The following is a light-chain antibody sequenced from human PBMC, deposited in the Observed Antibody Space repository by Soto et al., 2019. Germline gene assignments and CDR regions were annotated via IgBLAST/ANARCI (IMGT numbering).Light chain of an antibody. CDR2: GAS. CDR1: QSVNSIY. Sequence: EIVLTQSPGTLSLSPGERATLSCRASQSVNSIYLAWYQQKPGQAPRLLIYGASSRATSIPDRFSGSGSGAHFTLTISRLDPEDFELYYCQQYGGSPRTFDQGTTVEL. V-gene: IGKV3-20*01. CDR3: QQYGGSPRT. J-gene: IGKJ1*01.